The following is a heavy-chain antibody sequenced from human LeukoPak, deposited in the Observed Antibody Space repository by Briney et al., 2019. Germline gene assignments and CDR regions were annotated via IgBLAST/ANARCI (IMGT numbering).Heavy chain of an antibody. CDR3: ARRAGEYSHPYDY. Sequence: PGGSLRLSCAASGFTFSSYEMNWVRQAPGKGLEWVSFIYSGGNTHYSDSVKGRFTISRDNSKNTLYLQMNSLRADDTAVYYCARRAGEYSHPYDYWGQGTLVTVYS. D-gene: IGHD4-17*01. V-gene: IGHV3-53*01. CDR1: GFTFSSYE. CDR2: IYSGGNT. J-gene: IGHJ4*02.